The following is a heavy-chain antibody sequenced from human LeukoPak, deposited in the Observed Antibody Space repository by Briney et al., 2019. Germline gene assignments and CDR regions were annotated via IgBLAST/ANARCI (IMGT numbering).Heavy chain of an antibody. D-gene: IGHD2-2*01. Sequence: PSETLSLTCAVSGGSINSGGYSWSWIRQPPGKGLEWIGYIYHSGSTYYNPSLKSRVTISVDRSKNQFSLKLSSVTAADTAVYYCARGYCSSTSCWFDPWGQGTLVTVSS. J-gene: IGHJ5*02. CDR2: IYHSGST. V-gene: IGHV4-30-2*01. CDR3: ARGYCSSTSCWFDP. CDR1: GGSINSGGYS.